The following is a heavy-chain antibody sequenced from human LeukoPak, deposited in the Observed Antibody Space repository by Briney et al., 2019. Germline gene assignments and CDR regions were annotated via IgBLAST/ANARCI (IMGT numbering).Heavy chain of an antibody. J-gene: IGHJ5*02. CDR1: GFTFSSYG. D-gene: IGHD5-12*01. CDR3: AKYSIVATNNWFDP. CDR2: IWYDGSNK. Sequence: GGSLRLSCAASGFTFSSYGMHWVRQAPGKGLEWVAVIWYDGSNKYYADSVKGRFTISRDNSKNPLYLQMNSLRAEDTAVYYCAKYSIVATNNWFDPWGQGTLVTVSS. V-gene: IGHV3-33*06.